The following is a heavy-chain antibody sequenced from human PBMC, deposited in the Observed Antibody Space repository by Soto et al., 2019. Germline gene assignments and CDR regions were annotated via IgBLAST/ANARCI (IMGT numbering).Heavy chain of an antibody. CDR1: GGSISSSSYY. D-gene: IGHD3-10*01. Sequence: PSETLSLTCTVSGGSISSSSYYWGWIRQPPGKGLEWIGSIYYSGSTYYNPSLKSRVTISVDTSKNQFSLKLSSVTAADTAVYYCARCFRSGLRFGHWFDPWGQGTLVTVSS. CDR3: ARCFRSGLRFGHWFDP. V-gene: IGHV4-39*01. J-gene: IGHJ5*02. CDR2: IYYSGST.